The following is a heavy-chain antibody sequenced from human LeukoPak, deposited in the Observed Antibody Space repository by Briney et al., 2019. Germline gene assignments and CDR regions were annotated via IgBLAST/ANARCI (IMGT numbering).Heavy chain of an antibody. CDR2: INPNSGGT. CDR1: GYTFTGYY. V-gene: IGHV1-2*06. CDR3: ARDSDTYDYVWGSYRFDY. Sequence: ASVKVSCKASGYTFTGYYMHWVRQAPGQELEWMGRINPNSGGTNYAQKFQGRVTMTRDTSISTAYMELSRLRSDDTAVYYCARDSDTYDYVWGSYRFDYWGQGTLVTVSS. D-gene: IGHD3-16*02. J-gene: IGHJ4*02.